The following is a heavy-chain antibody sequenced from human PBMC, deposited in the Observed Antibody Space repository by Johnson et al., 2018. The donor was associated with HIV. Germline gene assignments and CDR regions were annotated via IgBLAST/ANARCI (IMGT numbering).Heavy chain of an antibody. CDR2: ISYDGSKK. CDR3: ARGLGEGLGIPGPDGYDI. D-gene: IGHD3-10*01. V-gene: IGHV3-30-3*01. Sequence: HVQLVESGGDVVQPGRSLRLSCAASGFTFSNYAMHWVRQAPGKGLEWVAVISYDGSKKNYADSVKGRFSISRDNSKNTVYLQMNSLRAEETAVYYCARGLGEGLGIPGPDGYDIWGQGTMVTVSS. J-gene: IGHJ3*02. CDR1: GFTFSNYA.